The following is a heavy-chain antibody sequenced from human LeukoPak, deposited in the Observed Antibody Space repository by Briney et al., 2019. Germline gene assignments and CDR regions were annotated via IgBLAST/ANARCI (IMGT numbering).Heavy chain of an antibody. J-gene: IGHJ4*02. CDR1: GDSVSSKSV. Sequence: SQTLSLTCAISGDSVSSKSVWNWIRQSPSRGLEWLGRIYYRSKWSNNYAVSVKSRITINPDTSKNQFSLQLSSVTAEDTAVFYCARGDQNFDYWGQGTLVTVSS. V-gene: IGHV6-1*01. CDR2: IYYRSKWSN. D-gene: IGHD5-24*01. CDR3: ARGDQNFDY.